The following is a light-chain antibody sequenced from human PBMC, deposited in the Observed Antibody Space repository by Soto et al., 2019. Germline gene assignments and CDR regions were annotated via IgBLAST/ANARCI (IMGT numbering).Light chain of an antibody. CDR2: LAS. CDR1: QGITSY. J-gene: IGKJ5*01. V-gene: IGKV1-9*01. CDR3: QQVNSFPVT. Sequence: DIQLTQSPSFLSTSVGDRVTITCRASQGITSYLAWYQQKPGKAPKLLIYLASTLHSGVPSRFSGSGSGTEFTLTISSLQPEDFATYYCQQVNSFPVTFGQGTRLEIK.